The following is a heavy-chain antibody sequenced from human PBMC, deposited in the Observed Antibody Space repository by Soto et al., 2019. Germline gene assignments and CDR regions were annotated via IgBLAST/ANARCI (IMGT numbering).Heavy chain of an antibody. Sequence: QVQLVQSGAEVKKPGSSVKVSCKASGGTFSSYAISWVRQAPGQGLEWMGGIIPIFGTANYAQKFQGRVTITADESTSTAYMEPSSLRSEDTAVYYCARESCSGGSCYSGYYYYGMDVWGQGTTVTVSS. D-gene: IGHD2-15*01. J-gene: IGHJ6*02. V-gene: IGHV1-69*01. CDR3: ARESCSGGSCYSGYYYYGMDV. CDR1: GGTFSSYA. CDR2: IIPIFGTA.